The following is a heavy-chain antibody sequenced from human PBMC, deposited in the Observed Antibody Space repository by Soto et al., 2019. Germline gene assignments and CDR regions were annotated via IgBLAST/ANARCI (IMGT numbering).Heavy chain of an antibody. CDR3: ARGRYYDSSGSYHDAFDI. V-gene: IGHV3-13*01. CDR2: IGTAGDT. CDR1: RFTLSIYN. Sequence: EVQLVESGGGLVQRGGSLRLSCAASRFTLSIYNMHWVRQATGKGLEWVSGIGTAGDTYYPGSVKGRFTISRENAKNSLYLQMNSLRAGDTAVYYCARGRYYDSSGSYHDAFDIWGQGTMVTVSS. J-gene: IGHJ3*02. D-gene: IGHD3-22*01.